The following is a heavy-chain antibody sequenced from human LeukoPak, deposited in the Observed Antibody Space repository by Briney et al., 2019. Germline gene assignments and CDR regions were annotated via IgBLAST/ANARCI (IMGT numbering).Heavy chain of an antibody. D-gene: IGHD2-21*02. J-gene: IGHJ1*01. CDR3: ARDGVYCGGDCYSGYFQH. CDR2: ISSNGGST. Sequence: PGGSLRLSCAASGFTFSSYGMSWVRQAPGKGLEYVSAISSNGGSTYYANSVKGRFTISRDNSKNTLYLQMGSLRAEDMAVYYCARDGVYCGGDCYSGYFQHWGQGTLVTVSS. V-gene: IGHV3-64*01. CDR1: GFTFSSYG.